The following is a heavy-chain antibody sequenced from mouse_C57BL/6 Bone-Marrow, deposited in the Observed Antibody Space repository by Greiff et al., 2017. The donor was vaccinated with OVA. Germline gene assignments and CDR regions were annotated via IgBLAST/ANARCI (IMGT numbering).Heavy chain of an antibody. CDR1: GFNIKDYY. Sequence: VQLQQSGAELVRPGASVKLSCTASGFNIKDYYMHWVKQRPEQGLEWIGRIDPEDGDTEYAPTFQGKATMTADTSSNTAYLQLSSLTSEDTAVYYCTTTVVARYFDVWGTGTTVTVSS. CDR2: IDPEDGDT. J-gene: IGHJ1*03. V-gene: IGHV14-1*01. D-gene: IGHD1-1*01. CDR3: TTTVVARYFDV.